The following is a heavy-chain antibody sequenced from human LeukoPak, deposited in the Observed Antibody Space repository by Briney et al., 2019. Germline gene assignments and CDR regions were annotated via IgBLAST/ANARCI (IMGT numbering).Heavy chain of an antibody. CDR3: AKGLRTRGWGY. CDR2: VNHRGST. V-gene: IGHV4-34*01. Sequence: PSETLSLTCAVYGGSFSGYYWSWIRQPPGKGLEWIGEVNHRGSTNYTPSLKSRVAVSVDTSKNQFSLRLSSVTAADTAVYYCAKGLRTRGWGYWGQGTLGTVSS. D-gene: IGHD6-19*01. J-gene: IGHJ4*02. CDR1: GGSFSGYY.